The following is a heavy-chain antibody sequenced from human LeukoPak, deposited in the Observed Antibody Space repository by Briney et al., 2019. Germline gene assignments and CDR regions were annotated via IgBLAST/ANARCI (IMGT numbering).Heavy chain of an antibody. D-gene: IGHD7-27*01. CDR2: ISGSGGGT. CDR3: VRGLSGVSSWYFDL. CDR1: GFTFSSYA. V-gene: IGHV3-23*01. J-gene: IGHJ2*01. Sequence: PGGSLRLSCSASGFTFSSYAMSWVRQTPGKGLEWVSGISGSGGGTYYADSVRGCFTISRDISKNTLYLQMNNLGAEDTALYYCVRGLSGVSSWYFDLWGRGTLISVSS.